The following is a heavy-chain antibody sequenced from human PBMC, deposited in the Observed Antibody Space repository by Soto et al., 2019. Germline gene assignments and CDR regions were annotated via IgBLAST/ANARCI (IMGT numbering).Heavy chain of an antibody. CDR2: ISYDGSNK. CDR1: GFTFSSYG. CDR3: ARAYYYDSSGYYGYFDY. D-gene: IGHD3-22*01. J-gene: IGHJ4*02. Sequence: QVQLVESGGGVVQPGRSLRLSCAASGFTFSSYGMHWVRQAPGKGLEWVAVISYDGSNKYYADSVKGRFTISRDNAKNSLYLQMNSLRAEDTAVYYCARAYYYDSSGYYGYFDYWGQGTLVTVSS. V-gene: IGHV3-30*03.